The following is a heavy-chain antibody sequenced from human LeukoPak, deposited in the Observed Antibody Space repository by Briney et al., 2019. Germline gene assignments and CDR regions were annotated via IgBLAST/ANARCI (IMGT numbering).Heavy chain of an antibody. J-gene: IGHJ2*01. CDR2: LYSGDTT. Sequence: GGSLTLSCEASGFTVATKYMNWVRQAPGKGLEWVSILYSGDTTYYSDSVKGRFTVSRDSSKNTLYLHINSLRAEDTAVYYCARVGDRFHWYLDLWGRGALVTASS. V-gene: IGHV3-53*01. CDR1: GFTVATKY. CDR3: ARVGDRFHWYLDL. D-gene: IGHD3-16*02.